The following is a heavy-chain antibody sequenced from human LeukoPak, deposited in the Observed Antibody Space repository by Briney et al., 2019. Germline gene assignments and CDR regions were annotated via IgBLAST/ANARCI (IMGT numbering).Heavy chain of an antibody. D-gene: IGHD3-22*01. V-gene: IGHV4-30-2*01. Sequence: SETLSLTCTVSGGSISSGGYYWSWIRQPPGKGLEWIGYIYHSGSTYYNPSLKSRVTISVDRSKNQFSLKLSSVTAADTAVYYCARGVVVVDYLYNWFDPWGQGTLVTVSS. J-gene: IGHJ5*02. CDR1: GGSISSGGYY. CDR3: ARGVVVVDYLYNWFDP. CDR2: IYHSGST.